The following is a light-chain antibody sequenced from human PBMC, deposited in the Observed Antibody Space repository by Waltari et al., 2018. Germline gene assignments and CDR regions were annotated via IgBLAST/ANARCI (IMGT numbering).Light chain of an antibody. V-gene: IGKV3-11*01. J-gene: IGKJ2*01. CDR2: ATS. Sequence: EVVLTQSPTTLSLSPGDRATLTCRASQSFSSYLAWYHQKPGQAPRLLISATSNRATGIPARFSGSGSGTDFTLTISSLEPEDFAIYYCQQRSDWPPKYTFGQGTKLEIK. CDR1: QSFSSY. CDR3: QQRSDWPPKYT.